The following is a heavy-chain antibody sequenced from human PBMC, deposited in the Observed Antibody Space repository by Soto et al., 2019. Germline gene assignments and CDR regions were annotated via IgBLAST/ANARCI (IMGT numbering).Heavy chain of an antibody. CDR3: ARRLGIGRYNWFDP. CDR1: GGSISSSNW. Sequence: QVQLQESGPGLVKPSGTLSLTCAVSGGSISSSNWWSWVRQPPGKGLEWIGEIYHSGSTNYNPSLECRVSVSVDRSLNPFALKLSSVTAAHRAVYYCARRLGIGRYNWFDPWGERTLVTASS. J-gene: IGHJ5*02. CDR2: IYHSGST. D-gene: IGHD7-27*01. V-gene: IGHV4-4*02.